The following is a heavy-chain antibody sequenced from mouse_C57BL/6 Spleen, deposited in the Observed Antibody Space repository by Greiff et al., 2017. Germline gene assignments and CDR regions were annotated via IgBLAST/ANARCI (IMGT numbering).Heavy chain of an antibody. V-gene: IGHV1-64*01. CDR3: ASSFITTVVEAY. D-gene: IGHD1-1*01. CDR2: IHPNSGST. Sequence: QVQLQQPGAELVKPGASVKLSCKASGYTFTSYWMHWVKQRPGQGLEWIGMIHPNSGSTNYNAKFKSKATLTVDKSSSTAYMQLSSLTSEDSAVYYCASSFITTVVEAYWGQGTLVTVSA. J-gene: IGHJ3*01. CDR1: GYTFTSYW.